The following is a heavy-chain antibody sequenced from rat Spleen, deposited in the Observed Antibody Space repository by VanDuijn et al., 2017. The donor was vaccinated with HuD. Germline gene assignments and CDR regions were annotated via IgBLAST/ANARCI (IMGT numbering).Heavy chain of an antibody. CDR3: VRQGYLRDWYFDF. J-gene: IGHJ1*01. CDR2: FSYDGGST. CDR1: GFTFSNYY. V-gene: IGHV5-20*01. Sequence: EVQLVESGGGLVQPGRSMKLSCAALGFTFSNYYMAWVRQAPTKGLAWVASFSYDGGSTYYRDSVKGRFTISRDNAKSSLYLQMDSLRSEDTATYYCVRQGYLRDWYFDFWGPGTMVTVSS. D-gene: IGHD2-5*01.